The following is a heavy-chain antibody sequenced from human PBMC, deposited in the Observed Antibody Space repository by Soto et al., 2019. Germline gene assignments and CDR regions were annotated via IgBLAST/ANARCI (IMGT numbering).Heavy chain of an antibody. CDR2: IRSKAYGGTT. J-gene: IGHJ4*02. Sequence: GGSLRLSYTASGFTFGDYAMSWVRQAPGKGLEWVGFIRSKAYGGTTEYAASVKGRFTISRDDSKSIAYLQMNSLKTEDTAVYYCTRWDALGATNHWGQGTLVTGSS. D-gene: IGHD1-26*01. CDR3: TRWDALGATNH. V-gene: IGHV3-49*04. CDR1: GFTFGDYA.